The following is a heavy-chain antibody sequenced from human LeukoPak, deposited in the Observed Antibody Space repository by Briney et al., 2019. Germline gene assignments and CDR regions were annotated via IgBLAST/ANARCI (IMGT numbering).Heavy chain of an antibody. V-gene: IGHV4-59*01. J-gene: IGHJ4*02. D-gene: IGHD6-13*01. CDR3: ATAATMPLFDY. CDR2: IYYSGNT. Sequence: SETLSLTCTVSGGSISSYYWSWIRQPPGKGLDWIGYIYYSGNTYYNPSLKSRVTISVDTSKNQFSLKLSSVTAADTAVYYCATAATMPLFDYWGQGILVTVSS. CDR1: GGSISSYY.